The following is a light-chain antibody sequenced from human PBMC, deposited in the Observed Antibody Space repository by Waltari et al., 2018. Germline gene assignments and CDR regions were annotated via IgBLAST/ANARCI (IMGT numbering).Light chain of an antibody. CDR2: EVS. Sequence: QSPLPRPAPVSGSPGQPIPISCSEPSSNVGPYNYVSWYQQHPGKAPKLMIYEVSNRPSGISNRFSGSKSGNTASLTISGLQAEDEADYYCSSYTTISTVLFGGGTKLTVL. CDR3: SSYTTISTVL. J-gene: IGLJ2*01. V-gene: IGLV2-14*01. CDR1: SSNVGPYNY.